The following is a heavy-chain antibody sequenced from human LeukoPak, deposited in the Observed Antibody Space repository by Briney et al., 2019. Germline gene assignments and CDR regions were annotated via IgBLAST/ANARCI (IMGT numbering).Heavy chain of an antibody. Sequence: GGSLRLSCAASGFTFSSYEMNWVRQAPGKGLEWVPYISSSGSTIYYADSVKGRFTISRDNAKNSLYLQMNSLRAEDTAVYYCARDNNYGSGSYYYWGQGTLVTVSS. CDR1: GFTFSSYE. V-gene: IGHV3-48*03. CDR3: ARDNNYGSGSYYY. D-gene: IGHD3-10*01. J-gene: IGHJ4*02. CDR2: ISSSGSTI.